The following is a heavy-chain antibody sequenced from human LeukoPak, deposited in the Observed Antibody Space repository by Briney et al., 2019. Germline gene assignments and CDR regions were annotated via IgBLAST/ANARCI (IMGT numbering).Heavy chain of an antibody. V-gene: IGHV4-59*01. Sequence: PSETLSLTCTVSGGSITSNYWSWIRQPPGKGLEWIGYAYYNGRANYNPSLKSRLTISVDTSKNQFSLNLSSVTAADTAVYYCAREVSPSDHYYYYGVDVWGRGTTPTLSS. CDR2: AYYNGRA. D-gene: IGHD5/OR15-5a*01. CDR1: GGSITSNY. CDR3: AREVSPSDHYYYYGVDV. J-gene: IGHJ6*02.